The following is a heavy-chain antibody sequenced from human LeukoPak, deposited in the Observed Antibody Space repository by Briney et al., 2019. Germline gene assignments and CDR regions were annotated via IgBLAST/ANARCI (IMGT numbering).Heavy chain of an antibody. CDR3: ASYYDSSGYYPFDY. CDR1: GGSISSGSYY. D-gene: IGHD3-22*01. J-gene: IGHJ4*02. Sequence: SETLSLTCTVSGGSISSGSYYWSWIRQPAGKGLEWIGYIYYSGSTNYNPSLKSRVTISVDTSKNQFSLKLSSVTAADTAVYYCASYYDSSGYYPFDYWGQGTLVTVSS. V-gene: IGHV4-61*10. CDR2: IYYSGST.